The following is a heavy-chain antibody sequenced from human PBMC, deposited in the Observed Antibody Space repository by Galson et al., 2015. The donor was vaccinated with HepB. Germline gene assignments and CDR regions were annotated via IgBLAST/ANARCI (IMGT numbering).Heavy chain of an antibody. CDR1: GFTFSSYG. CDR3: ARGPRDGPDAFDI. J-gene: IGHJ3*02. CDR2: ISYDGSNK. D-gene: IGHD5-24*01. V-gene: IGHV3-30*03. Sequence: SLRLSCAASGFTFSSYGMHWVRQAPGKGLEWVAVISYDGSNKYYADSVKGRFTISRDNSKNTLYLQMNSLRAEDTAVYYCARGPRDGPDAFDIWGQGTTVIVS.